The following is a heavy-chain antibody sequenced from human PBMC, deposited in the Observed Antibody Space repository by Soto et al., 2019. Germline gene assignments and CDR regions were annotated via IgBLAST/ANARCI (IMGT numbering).Heavy chain of an antibody. D-gene: IGHD3-10*01. CDR1: GYTFTGYY. V-gene: IGHV1-2*04. J-gene: IGHJ6*02. CDR3: ARTYYGSGSYGMDV. Sequence: GASVKVSCKASGYTFTGYYMHWVRQAPGQGLEWMGWINPNSGGTNYAQKFQGWVTMTRDTSISTAYMELSRLRSDDTAVYYCARTYYGSGSYGMDVWGQGTTVTVSS. CDR2: INPNSGGT.